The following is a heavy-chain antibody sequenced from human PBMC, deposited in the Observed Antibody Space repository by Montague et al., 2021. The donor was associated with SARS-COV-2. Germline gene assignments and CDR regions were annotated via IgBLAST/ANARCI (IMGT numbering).Heavy chain of an antibody. CDR3: ARRGYSYYYYGMDV. D-gene: IGHD5-24*01. CDR1: GGTFSGYY. Sequence: SETLSLTCAVYGGTFSGYYWSLIRQPPGKGLEWIGEINHSGSTNYNPSLKSRVTISVDTSKNQFSLKLSSVTAADTAVYYCARRGYSYYYYGMDVWGQGTLVTVS. CDR2: INHSGST. J-gene: IGHJ6*02. V-gene: IGHV4-34*01.